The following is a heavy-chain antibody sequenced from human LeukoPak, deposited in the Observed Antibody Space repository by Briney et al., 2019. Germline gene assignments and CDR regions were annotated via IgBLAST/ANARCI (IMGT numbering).Heavy chain of an antibody. D-gene: IGHD3-22*01. Sequence: SETLSLTCTVSGGSISSSSYYWGWIRQPPGKGLEWIGSIYYSGSTYYNPSLKSRVTISVDTSKNQFSLKLSSVTAADTAVYYCASLCTTYYYDSSGYYDDYWGQGTLVTVSS. CDR3: ASLCTTYYYDSSGYYDDY. J-gene: IGHJ4*02. CDR1: GGSISSSSYY. V-gene: IGHV4-39*07. CDR2: IYYSGST.